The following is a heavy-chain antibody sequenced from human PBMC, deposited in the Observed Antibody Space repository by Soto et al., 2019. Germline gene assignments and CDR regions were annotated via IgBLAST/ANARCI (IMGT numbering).Heavy chain of an antibody. D-gene: IGHD6-13*01. J-gene: IGHJ4*02. CDR1: GGSISSSNW. CDR3: ARDLSYSSSWRPLYYFDY. CDR2: IYHSGST. Sequence: PSETLSLTCAVSGGSISSSNWWSWVRQPPGKGLEWIGEIYHSGSTNYNPSLKSRVTISVDKSKNQFSLKLSSVTAADTAVYYCARDLSYSSSWRPLYYFDYWGQGTLVTVSS. V-gene: IGHV4-4*02.